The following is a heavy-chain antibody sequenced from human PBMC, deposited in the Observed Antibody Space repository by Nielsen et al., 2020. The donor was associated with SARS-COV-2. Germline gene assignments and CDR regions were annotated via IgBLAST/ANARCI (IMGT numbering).Heavy chain of an antibody. CDR3: ASFEIGDSSGARYGMDV. CDR1: GYTFTSYY. D-gene: IGHD3-22*01. Sequence: ASVKVSCKASGYTFTSYYMHWVRQAPGQGLEWMGIINPSGGSTSYAQKFQGRVTMTRDTSTSTVYMELSSLRSEDTAVYYCASFEIGDSSGARYGMDVWSQGTTVTVSS. J-gene: IGHJ6*02. V-gene: IGHV1-46*01. CDR2: INPSGGST.